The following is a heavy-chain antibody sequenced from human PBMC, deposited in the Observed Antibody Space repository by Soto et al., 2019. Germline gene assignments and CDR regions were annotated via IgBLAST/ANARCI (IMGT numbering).Heavy chain of an antibody. CDR2: IKQDGSDK. CDR1: GFTFSSYA. V-gene: IGHV3-7*01. Sequence: GGSLRLSCAASGFTFSSYAMSWVRQAPGKGLEWVANIKQDGSDKYYVDSVKGRFTISRDNAKNSLYLQMNSLRAEDTAVYYCARDSAYDYGHYVWFDPWGQGTLVTVSS. CDR3: ARDSAYDYGHYVWFDP. J-gene: IGHJ5*02. D-gene: IGHD4-17*01.